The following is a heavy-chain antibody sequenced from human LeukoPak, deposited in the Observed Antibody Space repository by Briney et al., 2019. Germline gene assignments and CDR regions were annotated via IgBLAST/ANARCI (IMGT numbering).Heavy chain of an antibody. V-gene: IGHV3-20*04. J-gene: IGHJ4*02. CDR1: GFTFEDYG. CDR2: INWNGDNP. Sequence: GGSLRLSCEASGFTFEDYGMTWVRQRPGKGLEYVCEINWNGDNPVYENSLKGRFTISRDNAKNSVYLQMSSLRVDDTAFYYCARRSVAGATTGYYYDSWGQGTLVTVSS. D-gene: IGHD1-26*01. CDR3: ARRSVAGATTGYYYDS.